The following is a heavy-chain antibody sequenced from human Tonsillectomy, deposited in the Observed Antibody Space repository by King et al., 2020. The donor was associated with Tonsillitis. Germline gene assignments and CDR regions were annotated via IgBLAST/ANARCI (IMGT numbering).Heavy chain of an antibody. CDR2: IIPIFGSA. D-gene: IGHD3-3*01. V-gene: IGHV1-69*01. J-gene: IGHJ4*02. CDR1: GGTFSSYG. Sequence: QLVQSGAEVKKPGSSVKVSCKASGGTFSSYGISWVRQAPGQGLEWVGVIIPIFGSANYAQRFQDRVTITADESTSTAHMALSSLRSEDTAMYYCATEAAGIFGVVWGQGTLVIVSS. CDR3: ATEAAGIFGVV.